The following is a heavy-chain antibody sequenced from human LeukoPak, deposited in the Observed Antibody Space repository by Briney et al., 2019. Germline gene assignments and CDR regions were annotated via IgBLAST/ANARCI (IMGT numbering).Heavy chain of an antibody. CDR1: RYTFTGYY. D-gene: IGHD3-10*01. V-gene: IGHV1-2*06. J-gene: IGHJ4*02. Sequence: ASVKVSCKSSRYTFTGYYMHWVRQAPGQGLEWMGRINPNSGGTNYAQKFQGRVTMTRDTSISTAYMELSRLRSDDTAVYYCASPSKGFGDFDYWGQGTLVTVSS. CDR2: INPNSGGT. CDR3: ASPSKGFGDFDY.